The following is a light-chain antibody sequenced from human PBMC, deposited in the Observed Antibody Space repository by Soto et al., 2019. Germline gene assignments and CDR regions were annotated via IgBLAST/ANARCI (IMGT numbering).Light chain of an antibody. J-gene: IGKJ2*01. V-gene: IGKV1-12*01. Sequence: DIQMTQSPSSVSASVGDRVTITCRASQGISSWLSWYQQKPGKAPKLLIYAASSWQSGVPSRSTGSGSGTDFTLTITSVQPEDFATYYSQQANSVPHTFGQGTKLDIK. CDR1: QGISSW. CDR3: QQANSVPHT. CDR2: AAS.